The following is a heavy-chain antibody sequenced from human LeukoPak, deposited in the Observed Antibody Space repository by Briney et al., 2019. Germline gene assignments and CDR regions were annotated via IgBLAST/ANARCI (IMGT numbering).Heavy chain of an antibody. CDR2: SSSDETYK. D-gene: IGHD5/OR15-5a*01. CDR1: GFTFSSYG. Sequence: GGSLRLSCAASGFTFSSYGMHWVRQAPGKGLEWVSVSSSDETYKFYADSVRGRFTISRDNSKNRLCLQMSDLRAEDTAVYFCARSVSGVWLFDYWGRGTLVTVSS. CDR3: ARSVSGVWLFDY. J-gene: IGHJ4*02. V-gene: IGHV3-30*13.